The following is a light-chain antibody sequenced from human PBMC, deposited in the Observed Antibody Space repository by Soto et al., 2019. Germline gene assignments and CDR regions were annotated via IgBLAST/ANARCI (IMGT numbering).Light chain of an antibody. CDR1: SSNIGAGYD. CDR3: QSYDSSLTALYV. V-gene: IGLV1-40*01. Sequence: QTVVTQPPSVSGAPGQRVTISCTGSSSNIGAGYDVQWYQQLPGTDPKLLMYGNTNRPSGVPDRFSGSKSGTSASLAITGLQAEDEADYYCQSYDSSLTALYVFGTGTKLTVL. CDR2: GNT. J-gene: IGLJ1*01.